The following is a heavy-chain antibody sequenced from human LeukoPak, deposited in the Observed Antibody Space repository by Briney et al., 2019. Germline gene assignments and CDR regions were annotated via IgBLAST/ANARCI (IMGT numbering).Heavy chain of an antibody. J-gene: IGHJ4*02. V-gene: IGHV3-23*01. CDR1: GFTFSNYA. CDR2: LSGSGGSA. CDR3: AKDRTSMVTTGLDY. Sequence: PGGSLRLSCAASGFTFSNYAMTWVRQAPGKGLEWVSALSGSGGSAYYADSVKGRFTISRDNSKNTLYLQMNSLRAEDTAVYYCAKDRTSMVTTGLDYWGQGTLVTVSS. D-gene: IGHD4-17*01.